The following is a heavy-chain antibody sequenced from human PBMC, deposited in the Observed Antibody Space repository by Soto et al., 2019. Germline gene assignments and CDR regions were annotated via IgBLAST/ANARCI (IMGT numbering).Heavy chain of an antibody. Sequence: SETLSLTCTVSGGSISSCYWSWIRQPPGKGLEWIGYIYYSGSTNYNPSLKSRVTISVDTSKNQFSLKLSSVTAADTAVYYCARGIVVVVAADAFDIWGQGTMVTVS. V-gene: IGHV4-59*01. CDR2: IYYSGST. J-gene: IGHJ3*02. CDR3: ARGIVVVVAADAFDI. CDR1: GGSISSCY. D-gene: IGHD2-15*01.